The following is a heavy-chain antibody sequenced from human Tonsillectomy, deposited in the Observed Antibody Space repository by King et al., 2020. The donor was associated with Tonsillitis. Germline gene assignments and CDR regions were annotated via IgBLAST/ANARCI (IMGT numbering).Heavy chain of an antibody. Sequence: VQLVESGGGLVKPGGSLRLSCAASGFTFSNAWMSWVRQAPGKGLELVGRIKTKTDGWATDYAAPVKGRFTISRDDSESTLSLEMNSLKTEDTALYYCTSRQTTIFGVVIIDYWGQGTLVTVSS. CDR3: TSRQTTIFGVVIIDY. CDR1: GFTFSNAW. J-gene: IGHJ4*02. CDR2: IKTKTDGWAT. D-gene: IGHD3-3*01. V-gene: IGHV3-15*01.